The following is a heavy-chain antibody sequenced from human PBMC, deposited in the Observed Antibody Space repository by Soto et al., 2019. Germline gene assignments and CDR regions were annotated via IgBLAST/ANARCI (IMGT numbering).Heavy chain of an antibody. CDR1: GYTFTGYY. CDR2: INPNSGGT. J-gene: IGHJ6*02. Sequence: ASVKVSCKASGYTFTGYYMHWVRQAPGQGLEWMGWINPNSGGTNYAQKFQGWVTMTRDTSISTAYMELSRLRSDDTAVYYCARDSIAVAGYEFSYYYGMDVWGQGXTVTVYS. CDR3: ARDSIAVAGYEFSYYYGMDV. D-gene: IGHD6-19*01. V-gene: IGHV1-2*04.